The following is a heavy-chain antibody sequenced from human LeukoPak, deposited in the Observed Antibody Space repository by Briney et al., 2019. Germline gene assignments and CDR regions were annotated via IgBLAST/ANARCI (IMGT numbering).Heavy chain of an antibody. Sequence: GGSLRLSCAASGFTFSSYSMNWVRQAPGKGLEWVSHITASGTAMFYADSVKGRFTISRDNSKNTLYLQMNSLRAEDTAVYYCAKSAGRTVVNVDYWGQGTLVTVSS. CDR2: ITASGTAM. CDR3: AKSAGRTVVNVDY. D-gene: IGHD3-22*01. CDR1: GFTFSSYS. J-gene: IGHJ4*02. V-gene: IGHV3-23*01.